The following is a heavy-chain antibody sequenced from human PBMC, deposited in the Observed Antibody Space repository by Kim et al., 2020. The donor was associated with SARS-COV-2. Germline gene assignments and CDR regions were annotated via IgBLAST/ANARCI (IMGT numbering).Heavy chain of an antibody. V-gene: IGHV3-23*01. Sequence: GGSLRLSCAASGFTFSSYAMSWVRQAPGKGLEWVSAISGSGGSTYYADSVKGRFTISRDNSKNTLYLQMNSLRAEDTAVYYCAKDLSRYYDSSGYFGYFDYWGQGTLVTVSS. CDR2: ISGSGGST. D-gene: IGHD3-22*01. J-gene: IGHJ4*02. CDR1: GFTFSSYA. CDR3: AKDLSRYYDSSGYFGYFDY.